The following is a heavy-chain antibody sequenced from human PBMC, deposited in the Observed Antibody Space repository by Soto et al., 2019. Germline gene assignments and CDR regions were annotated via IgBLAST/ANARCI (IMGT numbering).Heavy chain of an antibody. CDR1: GGTFSSYT. Sequence: QVQLVQSGAEVKKPGSSVKVSCKASGGTFSSYTISWVRQAPGQGLEWMGRIIPILGIANYAQKFQGRVTITADKSTSTAYMELSSLRSEDTALYYCARDPRGSSSWYVDCFDPWGQGTLVTVSS. CDR2: IIPILGIA. CDR3: ARDPRGSSSWYVDCFDP. J-gene: IGHJ5*02. D-gene: IGHD6-13*01. V-gene: IGHV1-69*08.